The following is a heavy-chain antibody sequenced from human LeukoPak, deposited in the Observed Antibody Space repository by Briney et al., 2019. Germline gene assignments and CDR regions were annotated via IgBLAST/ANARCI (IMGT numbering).Heavy chain of an antibody. D-gene: IGHD2-21*01. CDR2: IYTSGST. Sequence: SETLSLTCTVSGGSISSYYRSWIRQPAGKGLEWIGRIYTSGSTNYNPSLKSRVTMSVDTSKNQFSLKLSSVTAADTAVYYCAREGMIAGIPDYWGQGTLVTVSS. V-gene: IGHV4-4*07. J-gene: IGHJ4*02. CDR1: GGSISSYY. CDR3: AREGMIAGIPDY.